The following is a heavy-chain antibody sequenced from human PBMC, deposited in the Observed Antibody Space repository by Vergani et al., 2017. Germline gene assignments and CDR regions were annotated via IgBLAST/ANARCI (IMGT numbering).Heavy chain of an antibody. CDR2: ISGSGVNT. CDR1: GFTFSSYA. J-gene: IGHJ4*02. D-gene: IGHD5-18*01. Sequence: EVQLLESGGGLVQPGGSLRLSCAASGFTFSSYALSWVGQAPGKGLEWVTAISGSGVNTYYADSVKGRVTISRDNSKNTLYLQMNSLRAEDTAVYYCAKGSTAMVRGWGQGTLVTVSS. CDR3: AKGSTAMVRG. V-gene: IGHV3-23*01.